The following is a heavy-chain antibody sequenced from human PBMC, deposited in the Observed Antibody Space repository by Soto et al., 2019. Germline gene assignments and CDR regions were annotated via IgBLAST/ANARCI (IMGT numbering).Heavy chain of an antibody. V-gene: IGHV3-30*18. J-gene: IGHJ6*01. CDR3: AKDGGYSYGPYYYYGMDV. CDR1: GFTFSSYG. CDR2: ISYDGSNK. D-gene: IGHD5-18*01. Sequence: GGSLRLSCAASGFTFSSYGMHWVRQAPGKGLEWVAVISYDGSNKYYADSVKGRFTISRDNSKNTLYLQMNSLGAEDTAVYYCAKDGGYSYGPYYYYGMDVWGQGTTVTVSS.